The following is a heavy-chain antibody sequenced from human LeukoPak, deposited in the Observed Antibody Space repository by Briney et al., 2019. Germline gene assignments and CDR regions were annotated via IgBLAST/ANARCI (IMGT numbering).Heavy chain of an antibody. J-gene: IGHJ5*02. CDR1: GYTFTGYY. V-gene: IGHV1-2*02. D-gene: IGHD1-26*01. CDR2: INPNSGGT. Sequence: ASVKVSCKASGYTFTGYYMHWVRQAPGQGLEWMGWINPNSGGTNYAQKFQGRVTMTRDTSISTAYMELSRLRSDDTAVYYCARIHVVGATGNWFDPWGQGTLVTVSS. CDR3: ARIHVVGATGNWFDP.